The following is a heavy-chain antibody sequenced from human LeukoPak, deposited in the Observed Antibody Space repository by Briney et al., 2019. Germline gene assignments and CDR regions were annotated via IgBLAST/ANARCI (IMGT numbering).Heavy chain of an antibody. D-gene: IGHD6-6*01. V-gene: IGHV4-34*01. J-gene: IGHJ4*02. CDR2: INHSGST. CDR3: ARGLAARRAAAIGRYYFDY. CDR1: GGSFSGYY. Sequence: NPSETLSLTCAVYGGSFSGYYWSWIRQPPGKGPEWIGEINHSGSTNYNPSLKSRVTISVDTSKNQFSLKLSSVTAADTAVYYRARGLAARRAAAIGRYYFDYWGQGTLVTVSS.